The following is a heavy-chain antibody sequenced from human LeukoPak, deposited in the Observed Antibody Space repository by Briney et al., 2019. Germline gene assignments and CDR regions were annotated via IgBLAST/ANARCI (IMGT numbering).Heavy chain of an antibody. CDR1: GFTFSSYW. CDR3: ARGADTGYSSDS. D-gene: IGHD6-19*01. CDR2: INSDARST. V-gene: IGHV3-74*01. J-gene: IGHJ5*02. Sequence: GGSLRLSCAASGFTFSSYWMSWVRQAPGKGLVWVSRINSDARSTSYADSVKGRFTISRDNAKNTLYLQMNSLRAEDTAVYYCARGADTGYSSDSWGQGTLVTVSS.